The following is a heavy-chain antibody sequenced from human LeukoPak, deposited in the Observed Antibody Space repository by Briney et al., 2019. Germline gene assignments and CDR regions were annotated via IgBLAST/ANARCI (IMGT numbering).Heavy chain of an antibody. Sequence: GGSLRLSCAASGFTFSTYGMHWVRQAPGKGLEWVTVIWHDGSHKDYADSVKGRFTISSDNSKNTLYLQMNDLRAEDTAVYYCARGWGSNVYASAFDVWGQGTMVTVSS. D-gene: IGHD3-16*01. CDR1: GFTFSTYG. V-gene: IGHV3-33*01. CDR2: IWHDGSHK. CDR3: ARGWGSNVYASAFDV. J-gene: IGHJ3*01.